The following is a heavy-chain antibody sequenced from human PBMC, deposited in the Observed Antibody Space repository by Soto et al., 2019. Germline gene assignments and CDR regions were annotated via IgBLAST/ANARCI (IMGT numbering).Heavy chain of an antibody. V-gene: IGHV3-33*01. CDR3: VRAGIVTTPYYFDY. CDR1: GFTFSSYG. CDR2: VWYDGSNK. J-gene: IGHJ4*02. D-gene: IGHD5-12*01. Sequence: GGSLRLSCAASGFTFSSYGMHWVRQAPGKGLEWVAVVWYDGSNKYYADSVKGRFTISRDNSKNTLYLQMDSLRAEDTAVYYCVRAGIVTTPYYFDYWGQGTLVTVS.